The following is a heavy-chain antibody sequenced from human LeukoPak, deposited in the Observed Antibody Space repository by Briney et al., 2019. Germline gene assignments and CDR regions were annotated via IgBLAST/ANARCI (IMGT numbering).Heavy chain of an antibody. Sequence: ASLKISCEASRYTFTADYMQCVRQAPGEGVEWMGWINPNSGGTNYAQKFQDRVTMTRDTSISTAYMELNRLTSDDTARYYCARGYCGGTNCYTRNVFDFWGQGTMVTVSS. CDR1: RYTFTADY. J-gene: IGHJ3*01. V-gene: IGHV1-2*02. CDR2: INPNSGGT. CDR3: ARGYCGGTNCYTRNVFDF. D-gene: IGHD2-2*02.